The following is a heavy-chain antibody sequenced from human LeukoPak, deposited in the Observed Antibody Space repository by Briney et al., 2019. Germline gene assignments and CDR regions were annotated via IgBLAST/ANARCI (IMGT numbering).Heavy chain of an antibody. D-gene: IGHD3-22*01. V-gene: IGHV4-31*03. CDR3: ARVIGYYDSSGYPDY. CDR1: GGSISNGGYY. J-gene: IGHJ4*02. CDR2: IYYSGRT. Sequence: SETLSLTCTVSGGSISNGGYYWSWIPQHPGKGVEWIGYIYYSGRTYYNPPLKSRVTIPVDTSKNQFSLKLSSVTAADTAVYYCARVIGYYDSSGYPDYWGQGTLVTVSS.